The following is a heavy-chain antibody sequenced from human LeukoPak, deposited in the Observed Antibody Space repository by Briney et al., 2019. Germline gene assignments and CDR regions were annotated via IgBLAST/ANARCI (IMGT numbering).Heavy chain of an antibody. CDR2: INPNSGGT. V-gene: IGHV1-2*02. J-gene: IGHJ4*02. D-gene: IGHD3-16*02. Sequence: ASVKVSCKASGYTFTGYYMHWVRQAPGQGLEWMGWINPNSGGTNYAQKFQGRVTMTRDTSISTAYMELSRLRSDDKAVYYCARVWHDYVWGSYRPTTEYYFDYWGQGTLVTVSS. CDR3: ARVWHDYVWGSYRPTTEYYFDY. CDR1: GYTFTGYY.